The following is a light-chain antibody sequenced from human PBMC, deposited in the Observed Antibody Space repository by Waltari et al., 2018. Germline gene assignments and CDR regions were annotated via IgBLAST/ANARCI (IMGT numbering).Light chain of an antibody. V-gene: IGKV3-20*01. CDR3: QKYVSLPAT. CDR1: QSVGKY. CDR2: DTS. J-gene: IGKJ1*01. Sequence: VLTQSPGTLSWSPGERATLSCRASQSVGKYLAWYQQKPGQAPRLLIYDTSTRATGIPDRFSGSGSGTDFSLTISRLEPEDFAVYYCQKYVSLPATFGQGTKVQIK.